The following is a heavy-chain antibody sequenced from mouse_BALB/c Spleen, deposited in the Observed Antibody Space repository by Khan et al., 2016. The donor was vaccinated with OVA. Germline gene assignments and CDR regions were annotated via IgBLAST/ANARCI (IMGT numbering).Heavy chain of an antibody. CDR1: GYSITSDYA. Sequence: QLEESGPGLVKPSQSLSLTCTVTGYSITSDYAWNWIRQFPGNELEWMGHISYSGNTKYNPSLKSRISITRDTSKNQFFLQLNSVTTEDTATYYCARIYGGDFDYWGQGTTLTVSS. J-gene: IGHJ2*01. D-gene: IGHD1-1*01. CDR2: ISYSGNT. CDR3: ARIYGGDFDY. V-gene: IGHV3-2*02.